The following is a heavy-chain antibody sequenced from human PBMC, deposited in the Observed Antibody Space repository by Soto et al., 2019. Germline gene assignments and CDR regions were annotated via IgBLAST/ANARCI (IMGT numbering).Heavy chain of an antibody. D-gene: IGHD6-19*01. J-gene: IGHJ4*02. Sequence: EVQLVESGGGLVQPGRSLRLSCAASGFTFDDYAMHWVRQAPGKGLEWVSRISWNSGSIGYADSVKGRFTISRDNAKNSLYLQMNSLGAEDTALYYCAKVNIAVAGGHFDYWGQGTLVTVSS. CDR2: ISWNSGSI. V-gene: IGHV3-9*01. CDR3: AKVNIAVAGGHFDY. CDR1: GFTFDDYA.